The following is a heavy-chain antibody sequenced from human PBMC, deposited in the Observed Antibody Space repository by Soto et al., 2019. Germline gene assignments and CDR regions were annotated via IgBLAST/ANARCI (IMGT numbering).Heavy chain of an antibody. V-gene: IGHV1-18*01. CDR1: GYTFTPYH. CDR2: ISAYNGNT. CDR3: ARGAPPELD. D-gene: IGHD1-7*01. J-gene: IGHJ4*02. Sequence: QVQLVQSGAEVKKPGASGKVSSKASGYTFTPYHTTWVRQAPGQGLEWMGGISAYNGNTNSAQKLQGRVTMTTDTSTSTAYMELRSLRSDDTAVYYCARGAPPELDWGQGTLVTVSS.